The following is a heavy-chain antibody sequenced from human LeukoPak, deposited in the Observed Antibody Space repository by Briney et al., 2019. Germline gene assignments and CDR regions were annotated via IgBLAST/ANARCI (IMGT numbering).Heavy chain of an antibody. D-gene: IGHD3-16*01. J-gene: IGHJ4*02. CDR3: TRHEDSDYQLY. CDR1: DYSISSGYY. V-gene: IGHV4-38-2*02. Sequence: PETLSLTCTVSDYSISSGYYWGWIRQPPGKTLEWIGSIYHSGSTYSNPSLQSRVTISVDTSKNQFSLKLSSVTAADTAVYYCTRHEDSDYQLYWGQGTLVTVSS. CDR2: IYHSGST.